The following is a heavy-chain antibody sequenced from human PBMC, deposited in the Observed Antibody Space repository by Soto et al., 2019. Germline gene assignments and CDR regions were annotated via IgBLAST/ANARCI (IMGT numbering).Heavy chain of an antibody. CDR3: ARDLLAVAGNIIW. D-gene: IGHD6-19*01. J-gene: IGHJ4*02. CDR2: INAGNGNT. Sequence: GASVKVSCKASGYTFTSYAMHWVRQAPGQRLEWMGWINAGNGNTKYSQKFQGRVTITRDTSASTAYMELSSLRSEDTAVYYCARDLLAVAGNIIWWGQGTLVTVSS. CDR1: GYTFTSYA. V-gene: IGHV1-3*01.